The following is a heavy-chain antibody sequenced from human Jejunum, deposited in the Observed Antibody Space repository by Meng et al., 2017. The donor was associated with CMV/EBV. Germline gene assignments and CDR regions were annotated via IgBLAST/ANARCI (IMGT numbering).Heavy chain of an antibody. J-gene: IGHJ4*02. CDR2: ISSSGTPV. CDR1: FSTYE. CDR3: ARDRFFGDDGSGAYFHDY. D-gene: IGHD3-10*01. Sequence: FSTYEMNWVGQAPGKGLEWVSYISSSGTPVYYADSVKGRFTISRDNAKNSLYLQMNSLRAEDTAVYYCARDRFFGDDGSGAYFHDYWGQGTLVTVSS. V-gene: IGHV3-48*03.